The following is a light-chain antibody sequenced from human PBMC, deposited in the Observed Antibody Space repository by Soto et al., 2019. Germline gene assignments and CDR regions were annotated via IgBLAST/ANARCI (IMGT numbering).Light chain of an antibody. Sequence: EILMTQPPATLSLSPGERATLSCRASQSVSSNLAWYQQKPGQAPRLLIYGASTRATGIPARFSGSGSGTEFTLTISSLQSEDFAVYYCQQYNNWPRSTFGQGTRLEIK. J-gene: IGKJ5*01. CDR2: GAS. CDR1: QSVSSN. CDR3: QQYNNWPRST. V-gene: IGKV3-15*01.